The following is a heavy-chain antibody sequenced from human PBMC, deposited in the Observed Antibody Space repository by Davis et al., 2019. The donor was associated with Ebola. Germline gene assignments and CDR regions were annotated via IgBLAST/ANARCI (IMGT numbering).Heavy chain of an antibody. Sequence: MPSETLSLTCAVYGGSFSGYYWSWIRQPPGKGLEWIGEINHSGSTNYNPSLKSRVTISVDTSKNQFSLKLSSVTAADTAVYYCARHTVPGWFDPWGQGTLVTVSS. J-gene: IGHJ5*02. V-gene: IGHV4-34*01. CDR3: ARHTVPGWFDP. CDR1: GGSFSGYY. D-gene: IGHD4-11*01. CDR2: INHSGST.